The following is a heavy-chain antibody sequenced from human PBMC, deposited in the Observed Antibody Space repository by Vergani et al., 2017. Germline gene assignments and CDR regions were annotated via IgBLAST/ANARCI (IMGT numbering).Heavy chain of an antibody. CDR3: AKHQSRSIAVASMDV. V-gene: IGHV3-23*04. D-gene: IGHD6-19*01. CDR1: GFTFSDYY. J-gene: IGHJ6*03. Sequence: VQLVESGGGLVKPGGSLRLSCAASGFTFSDYYMSWTRQAPGKGLEWVSSISGSGDNTYYADSVKGRFTISRDNSKNTLYLQMNSLSAEDTAVYYCAKHQSRSIAVASMDVWGKGTTVTVSS. CDR2: ISGSGDNT.